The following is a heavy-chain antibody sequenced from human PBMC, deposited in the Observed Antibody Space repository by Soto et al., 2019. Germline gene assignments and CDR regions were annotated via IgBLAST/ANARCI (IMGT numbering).Heavy chain of an antibody. V-gene: IGHV4-59*01. CDR2: VYYSGST. J-gene: IGHJ5*02. Sequence: QVQLQESGPGLAKPSETLSLTCTVSGGSISTYYWTWIRQSPGKGLEWIGYVYYSGSTDYNPSLRSRVTISVDTSKNQFSLELRSVTPADTAVYYCTREYNYGHNWFDPWGQGTLVTVSS. CDR3: TREYNYGHNWFDP. CDR1: GGSISTYY. D-gene: IGHD3-10*01.